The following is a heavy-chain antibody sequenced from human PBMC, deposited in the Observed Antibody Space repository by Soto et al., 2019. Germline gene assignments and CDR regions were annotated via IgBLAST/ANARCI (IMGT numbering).Heavy chain of an antibody. V-gene: IGHV3-9*01. CDR3: AKEIGPGYKWNFFDY. CDR2: ISWNSGSI. J-gene: IGHJ4*02. D-gene: IGHD1-7*01. Sequence: GGSLRLSCAASGFTFDDYAMHWVRQAPGKGLEWVSGISWNSGSIGYADSVKGRFTISRDNAKNPLYLQMNSLRAEDTALYYCAKEIGPGYKWNFFDYWGQGTLVTVSS. CDR1: GFTFDDYA.